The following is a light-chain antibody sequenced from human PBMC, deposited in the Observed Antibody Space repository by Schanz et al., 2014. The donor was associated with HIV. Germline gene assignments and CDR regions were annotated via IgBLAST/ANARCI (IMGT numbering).Light chain of an antibody. J-gene: IGKJ2*01. CDR3: QQYSDWPPST. CDR2: GAS. Sequence: IVLTQSPGTLSLSPGERATLSCRASQSVSSSYLAWYQQKPGQAPRLLIYGASSRATGIPDRFSGSGSGTDFTLTISGLQSEDFALYYCQQYSDWPPSTFGQGTKVEIK. CDR1: QSVSSSY. V-gene: IGKV3-20*01.